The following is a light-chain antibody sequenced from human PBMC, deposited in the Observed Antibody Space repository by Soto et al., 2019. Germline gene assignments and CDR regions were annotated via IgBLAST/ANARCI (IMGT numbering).Light chain of an antibody. V-gene: IGLV2-14*01. CDR3: SSYTSSSTLV. CDR2: DVS. J-gene: IGLJ2*01. Sequence: QSALTQPASVSGSPGQSITISCNGTSSDVGYYNYVSWYQQNPGKAPKLMIYDVSNRPSGVSNRFSGSKSGNTASLSISGLQAEDEADYYCSSYTSSSTLVFGGGTKLTVL. CDR1: SSDVGYYNY.